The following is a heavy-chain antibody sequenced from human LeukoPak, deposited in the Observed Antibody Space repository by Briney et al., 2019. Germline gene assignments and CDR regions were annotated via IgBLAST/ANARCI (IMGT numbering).Heavy chain of an antibody. Sequence: GRSLRLSCAASGFIFSTYGMHWVRQAPGKGLEWVAVVWSGGNNKYYSDSVKGRFTISRDNSKNTLYLQMNSLRAEDTAVYYCAKDGQVGAIGYFYYRGQGTLVTVSS. D-gene: IGHD1-26*01. J-gene: IGHJ4*02. CDR1: GFIFSTYG. CDR2: VWSGGNNK. V-gene: IGHV3-33*03. CDR3: AKDGQVGAIGYFYY.